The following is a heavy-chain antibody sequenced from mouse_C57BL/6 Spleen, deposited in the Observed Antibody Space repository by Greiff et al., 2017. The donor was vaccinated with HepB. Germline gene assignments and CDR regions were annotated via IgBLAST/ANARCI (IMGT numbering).Heavy chain of an antibody. Sequence: QVQLQQPGAELVMPGASVKLSCKASGYTFTSYWMHWVKQRPGQGLEWIGEIDPSDSYTNYNQKFKGKSTLTVDKSSSTAYMQLSSLTSEDSAVYYCARADGYDGGAYAMDYWGQRTSVTVSS. CDR2: IDPSDSYT. D-gene: IGHD2-2*01. CDR1: GYTFTSYW. V-gene: IGHV1-69*01. CDR3: ARADGYDGGAYAMDY. J-gene: IGHJ4*01.